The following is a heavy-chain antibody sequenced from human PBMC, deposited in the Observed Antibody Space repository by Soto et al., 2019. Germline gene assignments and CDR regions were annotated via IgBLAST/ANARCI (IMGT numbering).Heavy chain of an antibody. CDR3: ARVRRLSSGSNPTVY. D-gene: IGHD1-26*01. CDR2: INHSGST. V-gene: IGHV4-34*01. Sequence: SETLSLTCAVYGGSFSGYYWSWIRQPPGKGLEWIGEINHSGSTNYNPSLKSRVTISVDTSKNQFSLKLSSVTAADTAVYYCARVRRLSSGSNPTVYRRQAPLVTVPP. J-gene: IGHJ4*02. CDR1: GGSFSGYY.